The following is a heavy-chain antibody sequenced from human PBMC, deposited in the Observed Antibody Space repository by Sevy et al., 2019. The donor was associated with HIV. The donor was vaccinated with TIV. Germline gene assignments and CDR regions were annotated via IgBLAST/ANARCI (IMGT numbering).Heavy chain of an antibody. J-gene: IGHJ5*02. CDR1: GFNFNIAA. D-gene: IGHD2-15*01. CDR2: IRSRADSYET. V-gene: IGHV3-73*01. CDR3: TRQGVIAELDL. Sequence: GGSLRLSCAASGFNFNIAAIHWVRQAPGRGLEWVARIRSRADSYETEYSASVRGRLTISRDDSRTTAYLQMNSLKTEETAVYSCTRQGVIAELDLWGQGTLVTVSS.